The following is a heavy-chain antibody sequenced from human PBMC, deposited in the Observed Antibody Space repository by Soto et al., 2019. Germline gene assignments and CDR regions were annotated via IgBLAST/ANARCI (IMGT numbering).Heavy chain of an antibody. CDR1: GYTFTSYY. D-gene: IGHD5-12*01. CDR3: ARGSADVDAAYYYYGMDV. J-gene: IGHJ6*02. Sequence: QVQLVQSGAEVKKPGASVKVSCKASGYTFTSYYMHWVRQAPGQGLEWMGIINPSGGSTSYAQKFQGRVTMTRDTSTSTVYMELSSLRSEDTAVYYCARGSADVDAAYYYYGMDVWGQGTTVTVSS. V-gene: IGHV1-46*01. CDR2: INPSGGST.